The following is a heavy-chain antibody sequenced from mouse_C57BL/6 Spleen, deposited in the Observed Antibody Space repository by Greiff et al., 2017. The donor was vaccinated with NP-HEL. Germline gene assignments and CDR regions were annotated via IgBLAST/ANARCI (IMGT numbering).Heavy chain of an antibody. CDR3: AGTTVVAPFAY. CDR2: INPSTGGT. D-gene: IGHD1-1*01. CDR1: GYSFTGYY. Sequence: DVKLVESGPELVKPGASVKISCKASGYSFTGYYMNWVKQSPEKSLEWIGEINPSTGGTTYNQKFKAKATLTVDKSSSTAYMQLKSLTSEDSAVYYCAGTTVVAPFAYWGQGTLVTVSA. J-gene: IGHJ3*01. V-gene: IGHV1-42*01.